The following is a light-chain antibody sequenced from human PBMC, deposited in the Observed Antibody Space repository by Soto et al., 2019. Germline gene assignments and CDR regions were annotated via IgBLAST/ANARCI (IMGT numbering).Light chain of an antibody. CDR2: DAS. Sequence: EIVLTQPPATLSLSPGERATLSCRASQSVSSYLAWYQQKPGQAPRLLIYDASNRATGIPARFSGSGSGTDFTLTISSLEPEDFAVYYWQQRSNWPPTFGQGTKVDIK. V-gene: IGKV3-11*01. CDR1: QSVSSY. J-gene: IGKJ1*01. CDR3: QQRSNWPPT.